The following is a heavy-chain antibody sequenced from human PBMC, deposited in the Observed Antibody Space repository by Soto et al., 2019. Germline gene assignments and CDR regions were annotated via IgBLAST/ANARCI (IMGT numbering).Heavy chain of an antibody. CDR2: INPNSGGT. CDR3: ARDKGYCNNGVCSSIWFDP. CDR1: GYTFTGYY. V-gene: IGHV1-2*04. D-gene: IGHD2-8*01. Sequence: ASVKVSCKASGYTFTGYYMHWVRQAPGQGLEWMGWINPNSGGTNYAQKFQGWVTMTRDTSISTAYMELSRLRSDDTAVYYCARDKGYCNNGVCSSIWFDPWGQGTLVTVSS. J-gene: IGHJ5*02.